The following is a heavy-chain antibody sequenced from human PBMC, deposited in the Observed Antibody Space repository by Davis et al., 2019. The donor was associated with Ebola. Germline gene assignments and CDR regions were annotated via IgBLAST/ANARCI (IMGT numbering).Heavy chain of an antibody. J-gene: IGHJ4*02. D-gene: IGHD5-18*01. CDR1: GYTFTDYY. V-gene: IGHV1-69*08. CDR3: ARDLGYSYGPASLD. CDR2: IIPVVDTK. Sequence: SVKVSCKASGYTFTDYYLHWVRQAPGQGLEWMGRIIPVVDTKDYAQKFQGRVTLTADKATNTAYMELSSLRSEDTAVYYCARDLGYSYGPASLDWGQGTLVTVSS.